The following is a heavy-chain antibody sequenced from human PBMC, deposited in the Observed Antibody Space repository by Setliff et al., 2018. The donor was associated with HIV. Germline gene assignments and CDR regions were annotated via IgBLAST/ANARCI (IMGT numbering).Heavy chain of an antibody. CDR3: ARDFVEGIAVTDWFDP. CDR2: IYHTGSA. V-gene: IGHV4-4*02. Sequence: SETLSLTCAVSGGSISSSNWWSWVRQPPGKGLEWIGEIYHTGSASYNPSLESRVTILEALSKNQFSLNLDSVTAADTAVYYCARDFVEGIAVTDWFDPWGQGTLVTVSS. CDR1: GGSISSSNW. J-gene: IGHJ5*02. D-gene: IGHD6-19*01.